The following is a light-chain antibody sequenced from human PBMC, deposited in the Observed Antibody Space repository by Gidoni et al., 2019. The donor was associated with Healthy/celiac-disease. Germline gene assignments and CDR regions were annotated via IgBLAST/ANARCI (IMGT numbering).Light chain of an antibody. V-gene: IGKV3-11*01. Sequence: TVLTQSPATLSLSPGERATLSCRASPSVSSYLAWYQQKPGQAPRLLIYDASNRATGIPARFSGSGSGTDFTLTISSLEPEDFAVYYCQQRSNWPPTFGQGTKVEIK. J-gene: IGKJ1*01. CDR3: QQRSNWPPT. CDR2: DAS. CDR1: PSVSSY.